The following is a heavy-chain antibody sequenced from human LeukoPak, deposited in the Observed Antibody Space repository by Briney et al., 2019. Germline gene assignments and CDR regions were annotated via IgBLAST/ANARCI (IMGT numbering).Heavy chain of an antibody. CDR2: ISGSGGSA. V-gene: IGHV3-23*01. J-gene: IGHJ4*02. D-gene: IGHD2/OR15-2a*01. Sequence: GGSLRLSCAASGFTFSSYAMSWVRQAPGKGLEWVSAISGSGGSAYYADSVKGRFTISRDNAKDSLYLQMNSLRDEDTAVYYCAKSPRVIDYWGQGILVTVSS. CDR1: GFTFSSYA. CDR3: AKSPRVIDY.